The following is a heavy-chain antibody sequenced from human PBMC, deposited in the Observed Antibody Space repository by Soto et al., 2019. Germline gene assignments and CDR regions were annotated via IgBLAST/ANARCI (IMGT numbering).Heavy chain of an antibody. V-gene: IGHV3-23*01. CDR3: AKAASTVVTPGYFDY. CDR1: GFTFSIQS. J-gene: IGHJ4*02. Sequence: GGSLRLACAASGFTFSIQSMSWVRQAPRKGLEWVSAISGSGGSAYYADSVKGRFTISRDNSKNTLYLQMNSLRAEDTAVYYCAKAASTVVTPGYFDYWGQGTLVTVSS. CDR2: ISGSGGSA. D-gene: IGHD2-21*02.